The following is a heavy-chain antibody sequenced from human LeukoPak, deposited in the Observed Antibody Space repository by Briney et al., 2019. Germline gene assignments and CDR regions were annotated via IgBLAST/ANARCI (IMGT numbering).Heavy chain of an antibody. V-gene: IGHV4-34*01. Sequence: SETLSLTCAVYGGSFSGYYWSWIRQPPGKGLEWIGEINHSGSTNYNPSLKSRVTISVDTSKNQFSLKLSSVTAADTAVYYCARAPSDIVVVPAVIHEGEDYYGSGSYAWGQGTLVTVSS. CDR3: ARAPSDIVVVPAVIHEGEDYYGSGSYA. D-gene: IGHD2-2*02. CDR1: GGSFSGYY. CDR2: INHSGST. J-gene: IGHJ5*02.